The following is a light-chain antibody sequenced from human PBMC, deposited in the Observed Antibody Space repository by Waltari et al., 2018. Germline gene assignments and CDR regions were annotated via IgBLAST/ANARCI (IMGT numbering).Light chain of an antibody. CDR1: SSHVARSQL. CDR3: CSYAGSYFVL. CDR2: GVT. J-gene: IGLJ2*01. V-gene: IGLV2-23*02. Sequence: QSALTQPAAVSGSPGQSITISCTGTSSHVARSQLVSWYQHHPGKAPKLIISGVTMRPSGVSDRFSGSKSGNTASLTISGLQAEDGATYYCCSYAGSYFVLFGGGTKLTVL.